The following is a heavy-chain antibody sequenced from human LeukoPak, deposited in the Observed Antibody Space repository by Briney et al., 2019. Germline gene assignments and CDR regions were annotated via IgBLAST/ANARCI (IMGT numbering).Heavy chain of an antibody. CDR1: GYTFTRYA. J-gene: IGHJ4*02. CDR3: ARDNGYQLLWW. V-gene: IGHV1-3*01. Sequence: GASVKVSCKTSGYTFTRYAIHWVRQAPGQGLEWMGWISCGKGETKYSQKFQDRVTITRDTSASTAYMELSSLRSEDTAVYYCARDNGYQLLWWWGPGTLVTVSS. D-gene: IGHD2-2*01. CDR2: ISCGKGET.